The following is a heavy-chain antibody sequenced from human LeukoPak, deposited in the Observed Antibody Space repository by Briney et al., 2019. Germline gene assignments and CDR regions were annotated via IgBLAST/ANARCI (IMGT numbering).Heavy chain of an antibody. J-gene: IGHJ5*02. CDR2: IDRTSSFK. CDR3: ARDFCDH. CDR1: GFTFSSYA. Sequence: GGSLRLSCAASGFTFSSYAMMWVRRAPGKGLEWVSSIDRTSSFKYYADSLKGRFNVSRDNAKNSLYLQMNSLRAEDTAVYYCARDFCDHWGQGTLVTVSS. D-gene: IGHD3-3*01. V-gene: IGHV3-21*01.